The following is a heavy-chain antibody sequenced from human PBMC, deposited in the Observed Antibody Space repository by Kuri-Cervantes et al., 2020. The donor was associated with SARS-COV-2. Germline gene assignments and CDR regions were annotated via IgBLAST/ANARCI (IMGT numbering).Heavy chain of an antibody. CDR3: AKLGGGILAPDI. V-gene: IGHV3-23*01. J-gene: IGHJ3*02. CDR1: GFTFSSYA. Sequence: GGSLRLSCAASGFTFSSYAMSWVRQAPGKGLEWVSAISGSGGSTYYADSVKGRFTISGDNSKNTLYLQMNSLRAEDTAVYYCAKLGGGILAPDIWGQGTMVTVSS. CDR2: ISGSGGST. D-gene: IGHD2-15*01.